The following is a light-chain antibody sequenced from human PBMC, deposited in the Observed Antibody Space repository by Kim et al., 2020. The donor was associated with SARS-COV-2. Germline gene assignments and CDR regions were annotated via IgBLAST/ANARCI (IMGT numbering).Light chain of an antibody. CDR2: QDS. Sequence: SYELTQPPSVSVSPGQTASITCSGDKLGDTYACWYQQKPGQSLVLVIYQDSKRPSGIPERFSGSNSGNTATLTISGTQAMDEADYYCQAWDSSTVVFGGG. CDR3: QAWDSSTVV. CDR1: KLGDTY. J-gene: IGLJ2*01. V-gene: IGLV3-1*01.